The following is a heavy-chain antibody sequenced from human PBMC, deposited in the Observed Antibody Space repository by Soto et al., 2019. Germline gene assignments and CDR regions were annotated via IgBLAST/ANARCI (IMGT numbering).Heavy chain of an antibody. CDR3: ARVAVAGTWFDY. D-gene: IGHD6-19*01. CDR1: GYTFTSYY. V-gene: IGHV1-46*03. CDR2: INPSGGST. J-gene: IGHJ4*02. Sequence: QVQLVQSGAEVKKPGASVKVSCKASGYTFTSYYMHWVRQAPGQGLEWMGIINPSGGSTSYAQKFQGRVTRTRETSTSTVYMELSSLRSEDTAVYYCARVAVAGTWFDYWGQGTLVTVSS.